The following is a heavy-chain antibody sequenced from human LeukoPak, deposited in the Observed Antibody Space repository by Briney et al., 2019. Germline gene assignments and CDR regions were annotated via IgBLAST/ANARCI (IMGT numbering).Heavy chain of an antibody. Sequence: GGSLRLSCAASGFTFSSYWVSWVRQAPGKGLEWVANIKQDGSEKYYVDSVKGRFTISRDNAKNSLYLQMNSLRIEDTAVYYCALRGYSSSWTALDYWGQGTLVTVSS. D-gene: IGHD6-13*01. CDR1: GFTFSSYW. CDR2: IKQDGSEK. V-gene: IGHV3-7*01. CDR3: ALRGYSSSWTALDY. J-gene: IGHJ4*02.